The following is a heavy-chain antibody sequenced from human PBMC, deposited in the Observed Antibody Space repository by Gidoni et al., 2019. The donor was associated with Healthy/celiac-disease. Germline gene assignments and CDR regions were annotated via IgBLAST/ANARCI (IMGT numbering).Heavy chain of an antibody. CDR2: GST. J-gene: IGHJ5*02. D-gene: IGHD3-22*01. Sequence: GSTYYNPSLKSRVTISVDTSKNQFSLKLSSVTAADTAVYYCARVGGYSRWFDPWGQGTLVTVSS. CDR3: ARVGGYSRWFDP. V-gene: IGHV4-31*02.